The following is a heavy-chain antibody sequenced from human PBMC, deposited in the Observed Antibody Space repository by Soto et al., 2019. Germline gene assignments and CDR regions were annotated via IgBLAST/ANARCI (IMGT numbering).Heavy chain of an antibody. D-gene: IGHD3-10*01. J-gene: IGHJ4*02. V-gene: IGHV4-4*07. Sequence: SETLSLTCIVSGGSISGYYWSWIRQPAGKELEWIGRIYSDGTTNYKPSLKGRGTMSVVTSKKEISLKLSSVTAGDTAVYYCARRWGGDYWGQESLVTVSS. CDR2: IYSDGTT. CDR3: ARRWGGDY. CDR1: GGSISGYY.